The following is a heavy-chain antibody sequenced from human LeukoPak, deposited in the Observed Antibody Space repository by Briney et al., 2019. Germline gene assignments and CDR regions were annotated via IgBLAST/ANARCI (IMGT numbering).Heavy chain of an antibody. Sequence: ASVKVSCKASGYTFTGYYMHWVRQAPGQGLKWMGWINPNSGGTNYAQKFQGRVTMTRDTSISTAYMELNRLRSDDTAVYYCARESCSSTSCYAYEDYWGQGTLVTVSS. CDR2: INPNSGGT. J-gene: IGHJ4*02. CDR3: ARESCSSTSCYAYEDY. CDR1: GYTFTGYY. D-gene: IGHD2-2*01. V-gene: IGHV1-2*02.